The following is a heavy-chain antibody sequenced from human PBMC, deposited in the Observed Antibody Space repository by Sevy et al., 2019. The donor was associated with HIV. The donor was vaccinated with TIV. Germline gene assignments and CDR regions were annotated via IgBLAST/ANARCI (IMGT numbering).Heavy chain of an antibody. V-gene: IGHV1-69*13. D-gene: IGHD2-21*02. CDR1: GGNFRNYV. J-gene: IGHJ4*02. Sequence: ASVKVSCKASGGNFRNYVISWVRQAPGQALESMGGIIPTSGTANYAQKFQGRVTIIADESTSTAYMELSSLRSEDTAVYYCARLYPCGGACYYFDSWGQGTLVTVSS. CDR3: ARLYPCGGACYYFDS. CDR2: IIPTSGTA.